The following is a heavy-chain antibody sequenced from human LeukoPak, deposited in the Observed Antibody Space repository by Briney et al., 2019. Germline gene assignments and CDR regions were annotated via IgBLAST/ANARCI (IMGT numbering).Heavy chain of an antibody. D-gene: IGHD3-10*01. V-gene: IGHV1-69*05. Sequence: SVKVSCKASGGTFSSYAISWVRQAPGQGLEWMGGIIPIFGTANYALKFQGRVTITTDESTSTAYMELSSLRSEDTAVYYCASSRGSGSYYPPNDYWGQGTLVTVSS. CDR1: GGTFSSYA. J-gene: IGHJ4*02. CDR2: IIPIFGTA. CDR3: ASSRGSGSYYPPNDY.